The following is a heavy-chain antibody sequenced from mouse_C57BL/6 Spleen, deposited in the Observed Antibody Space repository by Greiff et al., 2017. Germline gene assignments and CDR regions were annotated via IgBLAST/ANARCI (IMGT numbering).Heavy chain of an antibody. Sequence: QVQLKQSGAELARPGASVKLSCKASGYTFTSYGISWVKQRTGQGLEWIGEIYPRSGNTYYNEKFKGKATLTADKSSSTAYMELRSLTSEDSAVYFCARPYDYDGYFDVWGTGTTVTVSS. V-gene: IGHV1-81*01. CDR2: IYPRSGNT. CDR1: GYTFTSYG. CDR3: ARPYDYDGYFDV. D-gene: IGHD2-4*01. J-gene: IGHJ1*03.